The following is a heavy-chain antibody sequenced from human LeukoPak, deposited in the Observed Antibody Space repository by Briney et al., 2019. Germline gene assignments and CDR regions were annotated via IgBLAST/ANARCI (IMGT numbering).Heavy chain of an antibody. CDR1: GSTVSSNY. Sequence: GGSLRLSCAASGSTVSSNYMSWVRQAPGKGLEWVSAISGSGGSTYYADSVKGRFTISRDNSKNTLYLQMNSLRAEDAAVYYCAGGQGYLIEYWGQGTLVTVSS. CDR2: ISGSGGST. D-gene: IGHD2-15*01. V-gene: IGHV3-23*01. J-gene: IGHJ4*02. CDR3: AGGQGYLIEY.